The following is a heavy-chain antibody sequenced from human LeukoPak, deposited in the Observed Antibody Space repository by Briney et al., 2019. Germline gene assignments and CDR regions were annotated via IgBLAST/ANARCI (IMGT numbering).Heavy chain of an antibody. CDR1: GGSISSSSYY. CDR3: ASRSPDPSGQIDY. CDR2: IYYSGST. Sequence: SETLSLTCTVSGGSISSSSYYWGWIRQPPGKGLEWIGSIYYSGSTYYNPSLKSRVTISVDTSKNQFSLKLSSVTAADTAVYYCASRSPDPSGQIDYWGQGTLVTVSS. J-gene: IGHJ4*02. D-gene: IGHD6-19*01. V-gene: IGHV4-39*07.